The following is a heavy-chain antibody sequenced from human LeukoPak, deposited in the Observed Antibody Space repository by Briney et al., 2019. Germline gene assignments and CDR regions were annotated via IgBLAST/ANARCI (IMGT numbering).Heavy chain of an antibody. J-gene: IGHJ4*02. CDR3: ARRAYSSGAH. V-gene: IGHV4-39*01. CDR1: GASIISSSYY. CDR2: IYYSGST. D-gene: IGHD6-19*01. Sequence: SETLSLTCAVSGASIISSSYYWGWIRQPPGKGLEWIGSIYYSGSTNYNPSLKSRVTISADTSKNQFSLKLSSVTAAYTAVYYCARRAYSSGAHWGQGTLVTVSS.